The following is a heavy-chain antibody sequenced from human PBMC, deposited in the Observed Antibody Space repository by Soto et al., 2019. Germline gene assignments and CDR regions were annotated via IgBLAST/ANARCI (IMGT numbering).Heavy chain of an antibody. CDR2: IYYSGST. J-gene: IGHJ5*02. Sequence: SETLSLTCTVSGGSISSGDYYWSWIRQPPGKGLEWIGYIYYSGSTYYNPSLKSRVTVSVDTSKNQFSLKLSSVTAADTAVYYCARERLTNYYGSGSYYSSSNWFDPWGQGTLVTVSS. CDR3: ARERLTNYYGSGSYYSSSNWFDP. D-gene: IGHD3-10*01. CDR1: GGSISSGDYY. V-gene: IGHV4-30-4*01.